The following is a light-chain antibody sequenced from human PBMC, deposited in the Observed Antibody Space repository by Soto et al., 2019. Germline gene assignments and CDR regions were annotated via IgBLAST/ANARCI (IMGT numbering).Light chain of an antibody. J-gene: IGLJ3*02. V-gene: IGLV2-11*01. CDR2: DVS. CDR1: SSDVGGYKY. Sequence: QSALTQPASVSGSPGQSITISCTGVSSDVGGYKYVSWYQQHPGKAPKVMIYDVSKRPSGVPDRFSGSKSGNTASLTISGLQAEDEADYYCCSYAGSYTWVFGGGTKLTVL. CDR3: CSYAGSYTWV.